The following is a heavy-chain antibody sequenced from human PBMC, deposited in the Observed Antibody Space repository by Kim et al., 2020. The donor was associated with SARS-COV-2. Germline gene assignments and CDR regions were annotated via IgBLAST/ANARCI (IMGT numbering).Heavy chain of an antibody. J-gene: IGHJ4*02. D-gene: IGHD3-22*01. Sequence: TYYNPSLKSRVTISVDTSKNQFSLKLSSVTAADTAVYYCAGGYYYMSRSYWGQGTLVTVSS. V-gene: IGHV4-39*07. CDR3: AGGYYYMSRSY. CDR2: T.